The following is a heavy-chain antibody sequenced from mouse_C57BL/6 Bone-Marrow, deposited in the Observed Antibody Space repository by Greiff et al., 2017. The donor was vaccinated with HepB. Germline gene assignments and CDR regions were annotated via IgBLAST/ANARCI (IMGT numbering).Heavy chain of an antibody. V-gene: IGHV1-39*01. CDR1: GYSFTDYN. J-gene: IGHJ4*01. CDR2: INPNYGTT. D-gene: IGHD2-4*01. Sequence: EVKLMESGPELVKPGASVKISCKASGYSFTDYNMNWVKQSNGKSLEWIGVINPNYGTTSYNQKFKGKATLTVDQSSSTAYMPRNSLTSEDSSVYYCASSMITPYAMDYWGQGTSVTVSS. CDR3: ASSMITPYAMDY.